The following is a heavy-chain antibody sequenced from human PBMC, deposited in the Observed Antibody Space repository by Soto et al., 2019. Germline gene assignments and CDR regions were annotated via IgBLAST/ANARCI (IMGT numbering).Heavy chain of an antibody. J-gene: IGHJ4*02. Sequence: QITLKESGPTLVKPTQTLTLTCTFSGFSLSTSGVGVGWIRQPPGKALAWPALIYWDDDKRYSPSLKSRLTSTKDTYKHQVVLTMTNMDPVDTATYHRAHSLIPTVGARGAFDYGGQGTLVTVSS. CDR3: AHSLIPTVGARGAFDY. D-gene: IGHD1-26*01. V-gene: IGHV2-5*02. CDR2: IYWDDDK. CDR1: GFSLSTSGVG.